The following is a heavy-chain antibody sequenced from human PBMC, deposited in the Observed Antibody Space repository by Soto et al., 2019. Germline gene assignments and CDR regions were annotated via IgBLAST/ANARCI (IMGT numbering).Heavy chain of an antibody. CDR3: AKGQGYSSGPGYFDY. V-gene: IGHV3-48*03. D-gene: IGHD3-22*01. CDR2: ISSSGHTI. Sequence: GGSLRLSCAASGFTFSSYEMNWVRQAPGKGLQWISYISSSGHTIQYADSVKGRFTISRDNAKNSVYLQLNSLRPEDMAVYYCAKGQGYSSGPGYFDYWGQGTLVTVSS. J-gene: IGHJ4*02. CDR1: GFTFSSYE.